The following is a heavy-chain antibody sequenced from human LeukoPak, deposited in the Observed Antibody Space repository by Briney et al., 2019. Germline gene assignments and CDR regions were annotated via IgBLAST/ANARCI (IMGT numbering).Heavy chain of an antibody. D-gene: IGHD3-22*01. Sequence: GRSLRLSCAASGFTFTNYATGWVRQAPGKGLEWVSSVTSGGSTYYADSVKARFTISRDNSNTTPDLQVNSMRAGDTGVYYCAKRHDSRGPTGYFDYWGQGILVTVSS. CDR1: GFTFTNYA. CDR2: VTSGGST. J-gene: IGHJ4*02. CDR3: AKRHDSRGPTGYFDY. V-gene: IGHV3-23*01.